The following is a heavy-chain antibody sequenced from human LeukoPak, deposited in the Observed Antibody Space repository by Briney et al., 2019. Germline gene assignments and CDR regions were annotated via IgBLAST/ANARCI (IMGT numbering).Heavy chain of an antibody. J-gene: IGHJ4*02. CDR1: GGSISSYY. V-gene: IGHV4-59*08. CDR2: IYYSGST. Sequence: PSETLSLTCTVSGGSISSYYWSWIRQPPGKGLEWIGYIYYSGSTNYNPSLKSRVTISVDTSKNQFSLKLNSVTAADTAVYYCARSQTHSSGWDFDFWGQGTLVTVSS. D-gene: IGHD6-19*01. CDR3: ARSQTHSSGWDFDF.